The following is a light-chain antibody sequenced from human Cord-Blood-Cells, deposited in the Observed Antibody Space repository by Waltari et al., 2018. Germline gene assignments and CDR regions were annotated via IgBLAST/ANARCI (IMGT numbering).Light chain of an antibody. CDR1: PSVLYSSNNKNY. J-gene: IGKJ3*01. Sequence: DIVMTQSPDSLAVSLGERATINCKSSPSVLYSSNNKNYLAWYQQKPGQPPKLLIYWASTRESGVPDRFSGSGSGTDFTLTISSLQAEYVAVYYCQQYYSTPFTFGPGTKVDIK. V-gene: IGKV4-1*01. CDR3: QQYYSTPFT. CDR2: WAS.